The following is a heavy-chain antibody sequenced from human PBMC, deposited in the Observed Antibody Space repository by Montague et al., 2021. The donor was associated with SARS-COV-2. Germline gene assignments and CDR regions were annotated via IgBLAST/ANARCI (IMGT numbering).Heavy chain of an antibody. Sequence: SETLSLTCGVDGGSFHFYYWSWIRQPPGKGLEWIGEINHRGSTNNNPSLKTRVTISIDTSKNQFSLKLSSVTAADTAVYYCARGQGVDAINGDLHYWGQGTLVAVSS. CDR1: GGSFHFYY. V-gene: IGHV4-34*01. CDR2: INHRGST. CDR3: ARGQGVDAINGDLHY. D-gene: IGHD2-15*01. J-gene: IGHJ4*02.